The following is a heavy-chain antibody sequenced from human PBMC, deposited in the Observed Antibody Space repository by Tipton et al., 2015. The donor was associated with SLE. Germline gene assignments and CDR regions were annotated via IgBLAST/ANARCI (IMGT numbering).Heavy chain of an antibody. CDR3: AKDVSDRAQLVGRRLDS. CDR1: GFTFSDYT. J-gene: IGHJ5*01. CDR2: ISWNSGSR. D-gene: IGHD2-15*01. Sequence: SLRLSCAVSGFTFSDYTMHWVRQGPGKGPGWVSGISWNSGSRAYADSVKGRFTISRDNAKNSLYLQMNSLRPGDTAFYYCAKDVSDRAQLVGRRLDSWGQGTLVTVSS. V-gene: IGHV3-9*01.